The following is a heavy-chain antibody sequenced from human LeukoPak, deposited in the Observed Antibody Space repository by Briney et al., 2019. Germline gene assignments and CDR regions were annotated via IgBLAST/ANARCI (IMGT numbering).Heavy chain of an antibody. V-gene: IGHV3-33*01. Sequence: GGSLRLSCVASGFTFSSYGMHWVRQAPGKGLDWVAVIWYDGSNEYYADSVKGRFTISRDNSQNTLYLQMNSLRAEDTAVYYCARGAYNWNYVVDYWGQGTLVTVSS. D-gene: IGHD1-7*01. CDR1: GFTFSSYG. CDR3: ARGAYNWNYVVDY. J-gene: IGHJ4*02. CDR2: IWYDGSNE.